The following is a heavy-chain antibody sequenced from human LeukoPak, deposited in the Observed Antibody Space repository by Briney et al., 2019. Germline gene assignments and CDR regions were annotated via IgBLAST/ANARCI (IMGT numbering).Heavy chain of an antibody. Sequence: SETLSLTCTVSGGSISSSSYYWGWIRQPPGKGLEWIGSIYYSGSTYYNPSLKSRVTISVDTSKNQFSLKLSSVTAADTAVYYCELYNWNHGTTYWGQGTLVTVSS. V-gene: IGHV4-39*01. CDR2: IYYSGST. CDR3: ELYNWNHGTTY. J-gene: IGHJ4*02. CDR1: GGSISSSSYY. D-gene: IGHD1-14*01.